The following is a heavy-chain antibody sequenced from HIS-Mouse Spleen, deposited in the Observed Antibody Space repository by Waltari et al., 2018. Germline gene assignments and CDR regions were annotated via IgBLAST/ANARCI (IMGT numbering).Heavy chain of an antibody. Sequence: EVQLVESGGGLVQPGGSVRLPCAASGFTFSSYWMAWVRQAPGKGLEWVANIKQDGSEKYYVDSVKGRFTISRDNAKNSLYLQMNSLRAEDTAVYYCARERRGPGWFDPWGQGTLVTVSS. V-gene: IGHV3-7*01. CDR1: GFTFSSYW. CDR3: ARERRGPGWFDP. J-gene: IGHJ5*02. D-gene: IGHD5-12*01. CDR2: IKQDGSEK.